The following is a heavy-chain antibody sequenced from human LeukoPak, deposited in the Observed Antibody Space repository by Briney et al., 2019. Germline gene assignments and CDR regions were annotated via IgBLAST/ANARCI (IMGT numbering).Heavy chain of an antibody. V-gene: IGHV3-21*04. CDR2: ISSSSSYI. D-gene: IGHD6-13*01. J-gene: IGHJ4*02. CDR1: GFTFSSYS. CDR3: ARESGYNSYSSSWYDDY. Sequence: GGSLRLSCAASGFTFSSYSMNWVRQAPGKGLEWVSSISSSSSYIYYADSVKGRFTISRDNAKNSLYLQMNSLRAEDTAVYYCARESGYNSYSSSWYDDYWGQGTLVTVSS.